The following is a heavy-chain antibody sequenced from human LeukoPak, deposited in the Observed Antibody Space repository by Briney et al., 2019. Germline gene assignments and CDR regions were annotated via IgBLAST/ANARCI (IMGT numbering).Heavy chain of an antibody. CDR2: ISYDGSNK. Sequence: GGSLRLSCAAPGFTFSHYAMHWVGQAPGKGLEWVAIISYDGSNKYYGDSVKGRFTISRDNSKNTLYLQMNSLRAEDTAIYYCAKAGGYCSAGTCYSNFWGQGALVTVSS. D-gene: IGHD2-15*01. CDR1: GFTFSHYA. V-gene: IGHV3-30*18. CDR3: AKAGGYCSAGTCYSNF. J-gene: IGHJ4*02.